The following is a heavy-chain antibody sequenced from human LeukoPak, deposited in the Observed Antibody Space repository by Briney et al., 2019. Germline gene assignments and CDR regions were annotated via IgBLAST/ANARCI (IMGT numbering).Heavy chain of an antibody. Sequence: GEPLKISCKGSGYSFTSYWIGWVRQMPGKGLEWMGIIYPGDSDTRYSPSFQGQVTISADKSISTAYLQWSSLKASDTAMYYCARIQFGERDNYYYGMDVWGQGTTVTVSS. CDR3: ARIQFGERDNYYYGMDV. D-gene: IGHD3-10*01. CDR2: IYPGDSDT. CDR1: GYSFTSYW. V-gene: IGHV5-51*01. J-gene: IGHJ6*02.